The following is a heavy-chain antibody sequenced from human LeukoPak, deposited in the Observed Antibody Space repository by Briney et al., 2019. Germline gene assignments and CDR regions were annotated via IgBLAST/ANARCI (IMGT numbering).Heavy chain of an antibody. Sequence: ASVKVSCKASGYTFTGYYMHWVRQAPGQGLEWMGWINPNSGGTNYAQKFQGRVTMTRDTSISTAYMELSRLRSDGTAVYYCARDLHYDFWSGSRGAFDIWGQGTMVTVSS. D-gene: IGHD3-3*01. CDR3: ARDLHYDFWSGSRGAFDI. J-gene: IGHJ3*02. V-gene: IGHV1-2*02. CDR1: GYTFTGYY. CDR2: INPNSGGT.